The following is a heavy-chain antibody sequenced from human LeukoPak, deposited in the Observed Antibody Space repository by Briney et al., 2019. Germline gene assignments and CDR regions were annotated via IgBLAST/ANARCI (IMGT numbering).Heavy chain of an antibody. CDR2: ISGSGGST. J-gene: IGHJ3*02. Sequence: GGSLRLSCAASGFTFSSYAMSWVRQAPGKGLEWVSAISGSGGSTYYADSVKGRFTISRDNSKNTLYLQMNSLRAEDTAVYYCAKDIYCSSTSCSPDAFDIWGQGTMVTVSS. V-gene: IGHV3-23*01. CDR3: AKDIYCSSTSCSPDAFDI. CDR1: GFTFSSYA. D-gene: IGHD2-2*01.